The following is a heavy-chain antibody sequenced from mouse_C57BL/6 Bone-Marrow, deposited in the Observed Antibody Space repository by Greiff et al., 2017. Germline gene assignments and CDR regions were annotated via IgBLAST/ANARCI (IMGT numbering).Heavy chain of an antibody. CDR1: GYAFSSSW. CDR3: ARHSGYEGY. J-gene: IGHJ2*01. D-gene: IGHD3-2*02. V-gene: IGHV1-82*01. Sequence: LVESGPELVKPGASVKISCKASGYAFSSSWMNWVKQRPGKGLEWIGRIYPGDGDTNYNGKFKGKATLTADKYTSTAYMQLSSLTSEDSAVYFCARHSGYEGYWGQGTTLTVSS. CDR2: IYPGDGDT.